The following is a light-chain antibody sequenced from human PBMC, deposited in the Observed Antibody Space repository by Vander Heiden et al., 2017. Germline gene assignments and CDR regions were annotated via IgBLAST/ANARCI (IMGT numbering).Light chain of an antibody. V-gene: IGLV3-21*02. CDR1: NNGSES. J-gene: IGLJ2*01. CDR2: DDG. CDR3: QVWDSSRDHVV. Sequence: SYVLTQPPSVSVAPGQTAMITLGGNNNGSESVHWYQQRPGQAPVLVVYDDGDRPSGIPDRFSGSNSGNTASLTISRVEAGDEADYYCQVWDSSRDHVVFGGGTTLTVL.